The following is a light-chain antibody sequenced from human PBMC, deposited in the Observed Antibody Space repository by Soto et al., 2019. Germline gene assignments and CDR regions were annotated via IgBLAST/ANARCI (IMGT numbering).Light chain of an antibody. CDR2: EVS. Sequence: QSVLTQPASVSGSPGQSITISCTGTSSDVGGYNYVSWYQQHPGKAPKLMIYEVSNRPSGVSDRFSGSKFGHTASLTISGLQPEDEADYYCSSYTTRRTEVFGTGTKLTVL. J-gene: IGLJ1*01. CDR3: SSYTTRRTEV. V-gene: IGLV2-14*01. CDR1: SSDVGGYNY.